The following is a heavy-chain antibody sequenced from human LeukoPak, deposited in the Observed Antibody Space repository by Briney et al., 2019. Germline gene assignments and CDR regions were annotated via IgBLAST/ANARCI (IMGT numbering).Heavy chain of an antibody. CDR3: ASLSSGYRPVDY. CDR2: IYYSGST. V-gene: IGHV4-39*07. Sequence: SETLSLTCTVSGGSISSSSYYWGWIRQPPGKGLEWIGSIYYSGSTYYNPSLKSRVTISVDTSKNQFSLKLSSVTAADTAVYYCASLSSGYRPVDYWGQGHLVTVSS. CDR1: GGSISSSSYY. J-gene: IGHJ4*02. D-gene: IGHD3-22*01.